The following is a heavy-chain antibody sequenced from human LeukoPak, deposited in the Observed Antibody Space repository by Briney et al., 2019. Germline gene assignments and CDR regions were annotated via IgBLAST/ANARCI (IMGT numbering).Heavy chain of an antibody. CDR3: ARLSREGFDP. J-gene: IGHJ5*02. CDR1: GFTFSSYA. CDR2: IKQDGSEK. V-gene: IGHV3-7*01. Sequence: GGSLRLSCAASGFTFSSYAMSWVRQAPGKGLEWVANIKQDGSEKYYVDSVKGRFTISRDNAKNSLYLQMNSLGAEDTAVYYCARLSREGFDPWGQGTLVTVSS. D-gene: IGHD1-26*01.